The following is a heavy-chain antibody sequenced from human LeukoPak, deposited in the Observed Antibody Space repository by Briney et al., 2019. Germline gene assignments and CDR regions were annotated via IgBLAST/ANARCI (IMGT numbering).Heavy chain of an antibody. Sequence: SETLSLTCTVSGGSIGSYYWSWIRQPPGKGLEWIAYIYYTGSTNYNPSLKSRVTISVDTSKNQFSLKLSSVTAADTAVYYCAREYSSSSYFYYMDVWGKGTTVTVSS. V-gene: IGHV4-59*01. J-gene: IGHJ6*03. CDR2: IYYTGST. CDR3: AREYSSSSYFYYMDV. D-gene: IGHD6-6*01. CDR1: GGSIGSYY.